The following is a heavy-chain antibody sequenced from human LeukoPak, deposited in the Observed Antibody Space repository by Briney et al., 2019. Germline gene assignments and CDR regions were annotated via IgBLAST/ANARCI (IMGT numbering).Heavy chain of an antibody. J-gene: IGHJ4*02. V-gene: IGHV4-30-4*01. Sequence: SRTLSLTCTVSGGSISGADYCWSWIRQPPGTGLEWIGYIYYSGSTYYNPSLKSRVTISVDTSKNQFSLKLSSVTAADTAVYHCARDRDGDYIFDYWGQGTLVTVSS. CDR1: GGSISGADYC. CDR3: ARDRDGDYIFDY. CDR2: IYYSGST. D-gene: IGHD4-17*01.